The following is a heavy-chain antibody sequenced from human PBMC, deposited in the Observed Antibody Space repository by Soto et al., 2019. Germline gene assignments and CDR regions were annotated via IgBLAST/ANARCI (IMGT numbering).Heavy chain of an antibody. J-gene: IGHJ4*02. CDR3: AKDPPIEYSTARGDY. CDR2: ISGSGGST. Sequence: EVQLLESGGGLVQPGGSLRLSCAASGFTFSSYAMSWVRQAPGKGLEWVSAISGSGGSTYYADYVKRRFTISRDNSKNPLYLQMNSLRAEDTAVYYCAKDPPIEYSTARGDYWGQGTLVTVSS. CDR1: GFTFSSYA. D-gene: IGHD6-6*01. V-gene: IGHV3-23*01.